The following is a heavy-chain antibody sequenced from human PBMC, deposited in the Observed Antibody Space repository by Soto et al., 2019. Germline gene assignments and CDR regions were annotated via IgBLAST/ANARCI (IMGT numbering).Heavy chain of an antibody. Sequence: SVKVSCKASGGTFSSYAISWVRQAPGQGLEWMGGMIPIFGTANYAQKFQGRVTITADESTSTAYMGLSSLRSEDTAVYYCAREASQQLVPYPFDYWGQGTLVTVSS. CDR2: MIPIFGTA. D-gene: IGHD6-6*01. V-gene: IGHV1-69*13. J-gene: IGHJ4*02. CDR1: GGTFSSYA. CDR3: AREASQQLVPYPFDY.